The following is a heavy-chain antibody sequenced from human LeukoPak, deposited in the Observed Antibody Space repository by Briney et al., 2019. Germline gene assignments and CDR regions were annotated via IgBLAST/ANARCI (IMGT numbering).Heavy chain of an antibody. CDR2: IYYSGST. J-gene: IGHJ2*01. Sequence: PSETLSLTCTVSGGSISSYYWSWIRQPPGKGLEWIGYIYYSGSTNYNPSLKSRVTISVDTSKNQFSLKLSSVTAADTAVYYCARPNSSGWSSYWCSDLWGRGTLVTVSS. CDR3: ARPNSSGWSSYWCSDL. V-gene: IGHV4-59*01. CDR1: GGSISSYY. D-gene: IGHD6-19*01.